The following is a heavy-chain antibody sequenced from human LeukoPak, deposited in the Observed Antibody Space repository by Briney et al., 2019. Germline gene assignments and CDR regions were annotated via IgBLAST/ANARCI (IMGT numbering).Heavy chain of an antibody. D-gene: IGHD1-26*01. J-gene: IGHJ4*02. CDR3: AKQSPYGGRFGVDDD. CDR2: ISDNGGNK. V-gene: IGHV3-23*01. Sequence: PGGSLRLSCAASGFTFNNYVMGWVRQAPGKGLEWVSVISDNGGNKYYADSVKGRFTISRDNSKNTLYLQMNSLRAEDTAVYSCAKQSPYGGRFGVDDDWGRGTLVTVSS. CDR1: GFTFNNYV.